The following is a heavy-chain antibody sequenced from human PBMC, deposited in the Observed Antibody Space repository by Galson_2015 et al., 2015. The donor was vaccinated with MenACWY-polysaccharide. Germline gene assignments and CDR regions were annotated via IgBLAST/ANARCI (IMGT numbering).Heavy chain of an antibody. CDR2: ISSSRTTI. CDR3: ARDSDDNRPPDCYDI. CDR1: GFTFSSYD. J-gene: IGHJ3*02. V-gene: IGHV3-48*02. D-gene: IGHD3-22*01. Sequence: SLRLSCAASGFTFSSYDMSWVRQAPGKGLEWISYISSSRTTIYYADSVKGRFTISRDNGKTSLYLQMNSLRDEDTAVYYCARDSDDNRPPDCYDIWGQGTMVTVSS.